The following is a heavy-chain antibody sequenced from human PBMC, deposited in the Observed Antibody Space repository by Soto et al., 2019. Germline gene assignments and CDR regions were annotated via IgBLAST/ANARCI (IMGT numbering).Heavy chain of an antibody. CDR1: GYSISSSNW. CDR2: IYYSGTT. V-gene: IGHV4-28*01. D-gene: IGHD1-26*01. J-gene: IGHJ4*02. Sequence: QVQLHESGPGLVKPSDTLSLTCAVSGYSISSSNWWGWIRQHPGKGLEWIGYIYYSGTTYYNPSLKSRVTMSVDTSKNQFSLKLTSVTAVDTAVYYCARREIQGPIDYWGQGTLVTVSS. CDR3: ARREIQGPIDY.